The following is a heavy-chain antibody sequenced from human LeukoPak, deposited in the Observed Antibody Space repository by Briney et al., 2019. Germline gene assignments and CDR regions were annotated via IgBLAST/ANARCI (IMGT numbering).Heavy chain of an antibody. V-gene: IGHV3-66*02. J-gene: IGHJ4*02. CDR3: VTSTGQQFIPYDY. D-gene: IGHD6-13*01. CDR1: GINVSSNY. Sequence: GGSLRLSCAASGINVSSNYMTWIRQAPGKGLEWVSLIYGGDAAYYAESVRGRFMISREHLKKTLFLQMNSQRVEDTAVYYCVTSTGQQFIPYDYWGQGTHVTVSS. CDR2: IYGGDAA.